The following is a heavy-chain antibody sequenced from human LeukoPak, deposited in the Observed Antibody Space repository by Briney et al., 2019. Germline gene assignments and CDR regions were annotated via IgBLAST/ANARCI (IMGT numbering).Heavy chain of an antibody. CDR2: ISSSSSYI. J-gene: IGHJ4*02. CDR3: ARIPQYYYDSSGYYY. Sequence: GGSLRLSCAASGFTFSSYSMNWVRQAPGKGLEWVSSISSSSSYIYYADSVKGRFTISRDNAKNSLYLQMNSLRAEDTAVYYCARIPQYYYDSSGYYYWGQGTLVIVSS. D-gene: IGHD3-22*01. V-gene: IGHV3-21*01. CDR1: GFTFSSYS.